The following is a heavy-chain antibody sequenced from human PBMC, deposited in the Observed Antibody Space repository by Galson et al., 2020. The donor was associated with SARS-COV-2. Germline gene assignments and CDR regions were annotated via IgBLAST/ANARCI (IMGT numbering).Heavy chain of an antibody. CDR1: GFTFSNTW. Sequence: GESLKISCAASGFTFSNTWMSWVRQAPGKGLEWVGRIKSITDGGTTDYAAPVKGRFTISRDDSKNTLSLQMNSLQTDDTAVYYCTTGQNLGTNGYWGQGTLVTVSS. J-gene: IGHJ4*02. D-gene: IGHD3-16*01. CDR2: IKSITDGGTT. CDR3: TTGQNLGTNGY. V-gene: IGHV3-15*01.